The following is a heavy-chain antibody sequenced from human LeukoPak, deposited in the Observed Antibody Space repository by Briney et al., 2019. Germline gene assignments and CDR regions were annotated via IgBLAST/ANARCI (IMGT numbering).Heavy chain of an antibody. CDR2: ISAYNGNT. CDR1: GYTFTSYG. V-gene: IGHV1-18*01. CDR3: ARGPDTGAYDFWSGYGHFDY. J-gene: IGHJ4*02. D-gene: IGHD3-3*01. Sequence: ASVKVSCKASGYTFTSYGISWVRQAPGQGLEWMGWISAYNGNTNYAQKLQGRVTMTTDTSTSTAYTELRSLRSDDTAVYYCARGPDTGAYDFWSGYGHFDYWGQGTLVTVSS.